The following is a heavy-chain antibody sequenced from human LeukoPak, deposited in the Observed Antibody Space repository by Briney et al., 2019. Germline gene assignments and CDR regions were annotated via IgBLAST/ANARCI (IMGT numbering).Heavy chain of an antibody. Sequence: GGSLRLSCAASGFTFSSYGIHWVRQAPGKGLEWVAFIRYDGSNKNYADSVKGRFTISRDNSKNTLYLQMNSLRAEDTAVYYCARDYSSGWYANMDVWGKGTTVTVSS. CDR3: ARDYSSGWYANMDV. CDR1: GFTFSSYG. CDR2: IRYDGSNK. D-gene: IGHD6-19*01. J-gene: IGHJ6*03. V-gene: IGHV3-30*02.